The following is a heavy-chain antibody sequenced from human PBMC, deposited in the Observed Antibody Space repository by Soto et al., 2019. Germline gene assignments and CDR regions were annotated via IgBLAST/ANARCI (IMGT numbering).Heavy chain of an antibody. CDR3: AKGGYSGSSYYYYGMDV. CDR2: IIPIFGTA. D-gene: IGHD1-26*01. Sequence: ASVKVSCKASGGTFSSYAISWVRQAPGQGLEWMGGIIPIFGTANYAQKFQGRVTITADGSTSTAYMELSSLRSEDTAVYYCAKGGYSGSSYYYYGMDVWGQGTTVTVSS. J-gene: IGHJ6*02. V-gene: IGHV1-69*13. CDR1: GGTFSSYA.